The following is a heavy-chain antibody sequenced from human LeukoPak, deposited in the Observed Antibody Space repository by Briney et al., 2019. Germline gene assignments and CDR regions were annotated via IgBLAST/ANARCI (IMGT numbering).Heavy chain of an antibody. CDR3: AKDPGGLIRYGVFDY. Sequence: GGSLRLSCAASEFSVGSNYMTWVRQAPGKGLEWGSLIYSGGSTYYADSVKGRFTISRDNSKNTLYLQMNSLRVEDTAVYYCAKDPGGLIRYGVFDYWGQGTLVSVSS. D-gene: IGHD4-17*01. J-gene: IGHJ4*02. CDR1: EFSVGSNY. V-gene: IGHV3-66*01. CDR2: IYSGGST.